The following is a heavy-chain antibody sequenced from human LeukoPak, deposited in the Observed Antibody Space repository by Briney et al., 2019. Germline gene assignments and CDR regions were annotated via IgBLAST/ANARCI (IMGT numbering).Heavy chain of an antibody. CDR2: IKSKTDGGTT. Sequence: GGSLRLSCAASGFAFSNAWMSWVRQAPGKGLEWVGRIKSKTDGGTTDYAAPVKGRFTISRDDSKNTLYLQMNSLKTEDTAVYYCTTGYWQQLTSYYFDYWGQGTLVTVSS. D-gene: IGHD6-13*01. V-gene: IGHV3-15*01. J-gene: IGHJ4*02. CDR3: TTGYWQQLTSYYFDY. CDR1: GFAFSNAW.